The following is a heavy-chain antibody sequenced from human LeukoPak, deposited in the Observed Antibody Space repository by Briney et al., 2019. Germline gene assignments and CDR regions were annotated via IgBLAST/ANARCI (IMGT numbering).Heavy chain of an antibody. J-gene: IGHJ4*02. CDR1: GGSINSYY. D-gene: IGHD6-13*01. CDR3: ARHAYSSLWYDY. Sequence: SETLSLTCTVSGGSINSYYWSWIRQPPGKGLEWIGHIYYSGSTNYNPPLKSRVTISVDTSKNQFSLKLSSVTAADTAVYYCARHAYSSLWYDYWGQGTLVTVSS. V-gene: IGHV4-59*08. CDR2: IYYSGST.